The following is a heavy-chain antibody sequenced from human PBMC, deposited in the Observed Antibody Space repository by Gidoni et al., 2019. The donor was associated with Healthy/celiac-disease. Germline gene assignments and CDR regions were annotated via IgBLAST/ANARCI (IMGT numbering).Heavy chain of an antibody. CDR1: GFTFGDYA. V-gene: IGHV3-49*05. J-gene: IGHJ4*02. CDR2: IRSKAYGGTT. Sequence: EVQLVESGGGLVKPGRSLRLSCTASGFTFGDYAMSWFRQAPGKWLEWVGFIRSKAYGGTTEYAASVKGRFTISRDDSKSIAYLQMNSLKTEDTAVYYCTIETDYYDSSGYLKDYWGQGTLVTVSS. D-gene: IGHD3-22*01. CDR3: TIETDYYDSSGYLKDY.